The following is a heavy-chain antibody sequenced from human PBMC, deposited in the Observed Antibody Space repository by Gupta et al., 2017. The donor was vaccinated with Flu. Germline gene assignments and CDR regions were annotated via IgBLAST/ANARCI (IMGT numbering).Heavy chain of an antibody. Sequence: EVQLVESGGGLVQPGGSLILSCAGSGFTFNTSWLSWVRQAPGKGLEWVANIGQDGREKYYVDSVKGRFTISRDNAKNSLYLQMNSLRAEDTAVYYCARGGTNKWNDGNDALDIWGRGTAVTVS. J-gene: IGHJ3*02. CDR2: IGQDGREK. V-gene: IGHV3-7*01. CDR1: GFTFNTSW. D-gene: IGHD1-20*01. CDR3: ARGGTNKWNDGNDALDI.